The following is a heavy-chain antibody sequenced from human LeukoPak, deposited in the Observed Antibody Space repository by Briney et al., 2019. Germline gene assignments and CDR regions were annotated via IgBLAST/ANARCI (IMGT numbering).Heavy chain of an antibody. Sequence: GGSLRLSCAASGFSFSSYSMNWVRQAPGKGLEWVAYIAYTGTVHYADSVRGRFAISRDNAKNSLYLELNSLRVEDTAVYYCARDPHALDYWGQGTRVTVSS. CDR1: GFSFSSYS. J-gene: IGHJ4*02. CDR3: ARDPHALDY. CDR2: IAYTGTV. V-gene: IGHV3-48*01.